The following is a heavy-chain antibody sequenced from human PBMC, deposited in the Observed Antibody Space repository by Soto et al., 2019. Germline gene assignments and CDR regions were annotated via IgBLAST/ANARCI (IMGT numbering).Heavy chain of an antibody. J-gene: IGHJ4*02. Sequence: SVKVSCKASGGTFSSYAISWVRQAPGQGLEWMGGIIPIFGTASYAQKFQGRVTITADESTSTAYMELSSLRSEDTAVYYCARGYCSGGSCYQIDYWGRGTLVTVSS. CDR1: GGTFSSYA. V-gene: IGHV1-69*13. D-gene: IGHD2-15*01. CDR3: ARGYCSGGSCYQIDY. CDR2: IIPIFGTA.